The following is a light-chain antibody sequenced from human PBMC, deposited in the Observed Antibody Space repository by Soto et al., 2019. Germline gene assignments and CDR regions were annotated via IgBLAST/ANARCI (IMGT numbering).Light chain of an antibody. CDR2: GAS. Sequence: EIVLTDSPGTLSLSQGERATLSCRASQSVSNNYLAWYQQKPGQAPRLLIYGASNRATGIPDRFSGSGSGTDFTLTISRLEPEDFAMYYCQQYGSSGTFGQATKVDIK. CDR1: QSVSNNY. J-gene: IGKJ1*01. V-gene: IGKV3-20*01. CDR3: QQYGSSGT.